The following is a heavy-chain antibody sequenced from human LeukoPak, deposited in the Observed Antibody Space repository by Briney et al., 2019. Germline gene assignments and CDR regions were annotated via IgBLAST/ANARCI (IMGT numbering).Heavy chain of an antibody. Sequence: GESLKISCKGSGYSFTSYWIGWVRQMPGKGLEWMGIIYPGDSDTRYSPSFQGQVTISADKSISTAYLQWSSLKASDTAMYYCARRLGYDSSGYSLYGMDVWGQGTTVTVSS. CDR2: IYPGDSDT. V-gene: IGHV5-51*01. J-gene: IGHJ6*02. CDR3: ARRLGYDSSGYSLYGMDV. CDR1: GYSFTSYW. D-gene: IGHD3-22*01.